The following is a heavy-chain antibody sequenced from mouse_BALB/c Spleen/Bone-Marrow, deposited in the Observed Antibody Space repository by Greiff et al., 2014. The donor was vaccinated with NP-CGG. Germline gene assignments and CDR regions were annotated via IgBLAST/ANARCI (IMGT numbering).Heavy chain of an antibody. CDR2: IDPANGDT. CDR1: GFNIKDTY. V-gene: IGHV14-3*02. Sequence: XELVKPGASVKLSCTASGFNIKDTYMHWVKQRPEQGLEWIGRIDPANGDTKYDPKFQGKATITADTSSNTAYLQLSSLTSEDTAVYYCARYLIFYDYDEAMDYWGQGTSVTVSS. D-gene: IGHD2-4*01. CDR3: ARYLIFYDYDEAMDY. J-gene: IGHJ4*01.